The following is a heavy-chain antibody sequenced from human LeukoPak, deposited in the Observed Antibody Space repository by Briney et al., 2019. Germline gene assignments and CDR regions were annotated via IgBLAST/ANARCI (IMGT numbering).Heavy chain of an antibody. CDR1: GGSISSYY. Sequence: SETLSLTCTVSGGSISSYYWSWIRQPPGKGLEFIGYIYYSGSTNYNPSLKSRVTISIDTSKNQFSLKLSSVTAADTAVYYCARDRGDGYNDYWGQGTLVTVSS. J-gene: IGHJ4*02. D-gene: IGHD5-24*01. V-gene: IGHV4-59*01. CDR2: IYYSGST. CDR3: ARDRGDGYNDY.